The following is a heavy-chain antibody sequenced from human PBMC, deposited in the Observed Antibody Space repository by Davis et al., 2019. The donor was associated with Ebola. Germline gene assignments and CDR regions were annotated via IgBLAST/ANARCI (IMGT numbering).Heavy chain of an antibody. J-gene: IGHJ4*02. Sequence: GESLKISCEVSGFTFSDYYMSWIRQAPGKGLEWIAYIGPSGNSFYCADSVKGRFTISRDNSKNTLYLQMNSLRAEDTAVYYCASHSGWRNDYWGQGTLVTVSS. D-gene: IGHD6-19*01. CDR3: ASHSGWRNDY. V-gene: IGHV3-11*04. CDR2: IGPSGNSF. CDR1: GFTFSDYY.